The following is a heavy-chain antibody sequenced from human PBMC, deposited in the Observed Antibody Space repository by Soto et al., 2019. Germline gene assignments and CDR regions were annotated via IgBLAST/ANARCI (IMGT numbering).Heavy chain of an antibody. J-gene: IGHJ4*02. D-gene: IGHD2-8*01. V-gene: IGHV3-11*05. CDR3: ARAVSTYGYYFDS. CDR1: GFTFSDYY. CDR2: ISGSGTYT. Sequence: QVQLVESGGGLVKPGGSLRLSCAASGFTFSDYYMSWIRQAPGKGLEWVSHISGSGTYTNYAESVKGRFTISRDNAKNSLYLHMNSLRGEDTAVYYCARAVSTYGYYFDSWGQGSLVTVSS.